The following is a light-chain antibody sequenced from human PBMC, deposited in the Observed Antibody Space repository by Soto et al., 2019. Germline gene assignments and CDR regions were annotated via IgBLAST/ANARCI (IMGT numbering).Light chain of an antibody. J-gene: IGKJ1*01. CDR1: QSISSY. V-gene: IGKV1-13*02. CDR3: QQYNSYWT. CDR2: DAS. Sequence: AIQLTQSPSSLSASVGDRVTITCRASQSISSYLNWYQQKPGKAPKLLIYDASTLESGVPSRFSGRGSGTEFTLTISSLQPDDFATYYCQQYNSYWTFGQGTKVDIK.